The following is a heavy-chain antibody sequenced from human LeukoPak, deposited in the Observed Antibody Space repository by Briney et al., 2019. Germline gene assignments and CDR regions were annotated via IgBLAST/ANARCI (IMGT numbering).Heavy chain of an antibody. V-gene: IGHV1-2*02. J-gene: IGHJ5*02. CDR2: INPNSGGT. Sequence: ASVKVSCKASGYTFTGYYMDWVRQAPGQGLEWMGWINPNSGGTNYAQKFQGRVTMTRDTSISTAYMELSRLRSDDTAVYYCARDAIGVRGVRGPSWFDPWGQGTLVTVSS. CDR3: ARDAIGVRGVRGPSWFDP. D-gene: IGHD3-10*01. CDR1: GYTFTGYY.